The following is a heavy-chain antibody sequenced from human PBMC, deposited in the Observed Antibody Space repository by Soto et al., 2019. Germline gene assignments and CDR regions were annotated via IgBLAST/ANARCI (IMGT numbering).Heavy chain of an antibody. CDR3: ARGLYSRGY. J-gene: IGHJ4*02. Sequence: EVQLVESGGDLVQPGGSLRLSCVVSGFSFSSNWMYWVRQAPGQGLEWVAHKKHDGSEKYYGDSVKGRFAISRDNAKNSLYLQMNSLSVDDTAVYYCARGLYSRGYWGQGTLVTVSS. CDR1: GFSFSSNW. D-gene: IGHD3-16*01. CDR2: KKHDGSEK. V-gene: IGHV3-7*03.